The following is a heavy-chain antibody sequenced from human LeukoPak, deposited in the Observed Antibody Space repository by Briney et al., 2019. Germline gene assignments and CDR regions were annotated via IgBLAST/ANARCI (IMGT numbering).Heavy chain of an antibody. CDR1: GGSISSYY. CDR3: ARRGIAVAGYYFDY. CDR2: IYYSGST. J-gene: IGHJ4*02. V-gene: IGHV4-59*08. Sequence: SETLSLTCTVSGGSISSYYWSWIRQPPGKGLGWIGYIYYSGSTNYNPSLKSRVTISVDTSKNQFSLKLSSVTAADTAVYYCARRGIAVAGYYFDYWGQGTLVTVSS. D-gene: IGHD6-19*01.